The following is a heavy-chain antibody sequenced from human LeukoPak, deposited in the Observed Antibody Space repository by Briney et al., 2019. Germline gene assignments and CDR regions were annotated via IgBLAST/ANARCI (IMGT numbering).Heavy chain of an antibody. V-gene: IGHV4-59*01. CDR1: GGSISSYY. J-gene: IGHJ5*02. CDR2: IYYSGST. Sequence: PLETLSLTCTVSGGSISSYYWSWIRQPPGEGLEWIGYIYYSGSTNYNPSLKSRVTISVDTSKNQFSLKLSSVTAADTAVYYCARDLNASGWFDPWGQGTLVTVSS. CDR3: ARDLNASGWFDP.